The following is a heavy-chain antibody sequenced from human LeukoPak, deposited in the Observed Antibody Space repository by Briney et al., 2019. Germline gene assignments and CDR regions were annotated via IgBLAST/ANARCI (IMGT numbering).Heavy chain of an antibody. D-gene: IGHD5-18*01. J-gene: IGHJ4*02. CDR2: ISNNSSYI. CDR3: AKRIQSAMAMGY. CDR1: GFTLSSYS. V-gene: IGHV3-21*04. Sequence: GGSLRLSCAASGFTLSSYSMNWVRQAPGKGLEWVSSISNNSSYIYYADSMKGRFTISRDNSKNSLYLQMNSLRAEDTAVYYCAKRIQSAMAMGYWGQGTLVTVSS.